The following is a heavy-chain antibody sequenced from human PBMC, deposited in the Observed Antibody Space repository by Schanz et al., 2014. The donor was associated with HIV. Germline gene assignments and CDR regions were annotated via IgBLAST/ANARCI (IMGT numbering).Heavy chain of an antibody. CDR2: IYQSGGT. Sequence: QVQVQQTGAGLLKPSETLTLTCVVYGGSFSGHYWSWIRQSPGKGLEWIGEIYQSGGTDYSPSFKSRITMPRDTSKNQVPLNLRFVTAADTAVYYCGRGTDDFPPDSWGQGTQVIVSS. D-gene: IGHD3-3*01. CDR3: GRGTDDFPPDS. V-gene: IGHV4-34*01. J-gene: IGHJ4*02. CDR1: GGSFSGHY.